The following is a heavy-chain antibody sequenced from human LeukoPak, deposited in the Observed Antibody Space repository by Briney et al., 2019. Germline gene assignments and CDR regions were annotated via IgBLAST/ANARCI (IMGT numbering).Heavy chain of an antibody. D-gene: IGHD2-2*01. CDR1: GGTFSSYA. Sequence: SVKVSCKASGGTFSSYAISWVRQAPGQGLEWMGGIIPICGTANYAQKFQGRVTITADESTNTAYMELSSLRSEDTAVYYCARAVRDIVVVPAAPDEINWFDPWGQGTLVTVSS. J-gene: IGHJ5*02. CDR3: ARAVRDIVVVPAAPDEINWFDP. CDR2: IIPICGTA. V-gene: IGHV1-69*01.